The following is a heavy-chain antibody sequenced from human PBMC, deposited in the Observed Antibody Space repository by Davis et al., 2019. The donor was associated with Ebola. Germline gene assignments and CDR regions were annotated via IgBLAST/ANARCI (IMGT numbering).Heavy chain of an antibody. Sequence: GESLKTSRASSGFTFSSYSMNWVRQAPGKGLEWVSSISSSSSYIYYADSVKGRFTISRDNAKNSLYLQMNSLRAEDTAVYYCARDIIPEYQLLLPGAGSYGMDVWGQGTTVTVSS. CDR3: ARDIIPEYQLLLPGAGSYGMDV. CDR1: GFTFSSYS. CDR2: ISSSSSYI. D-gene: IGHD2-2*01. J-gene: IGHJ6*02. V-gene: IGHV3-21*01.